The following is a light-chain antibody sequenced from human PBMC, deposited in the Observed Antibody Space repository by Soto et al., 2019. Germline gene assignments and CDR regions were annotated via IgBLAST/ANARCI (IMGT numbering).Light chain of an antibody. CDR1: QSISDW. CDR3: QQYNSYST. V-gene: IGKV1-5*01. Sequence: DFQKIQSPSTLSASVGDRVTITCRASQSISDWLAWYQQKPGQAPKLLIYDASTLESGVPSRFRGRGSGTEFTLTISSLQPDDFATYYCQQYNSYSTFGQGTKVDIK. J-gene: IGKJ1*01. CDR2: DAS.